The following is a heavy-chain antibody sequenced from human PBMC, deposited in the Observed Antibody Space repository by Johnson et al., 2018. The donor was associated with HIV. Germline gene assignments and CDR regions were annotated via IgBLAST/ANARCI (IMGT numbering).Heavy chain of an antibody. V-gene: IGHV3-30*02. D-gene: IGHD1-26*01. CDR2: IRYDGSNK. Sequence: QVQLVESGGGVVQPGGSLRLSCAASGFTFSSYGMHWVRQAPGKGLEWVAFIRYDGSNKYYADSVKGRFTISRDNSKNTLYLQMNSLRAEDTAVYYCAKEYSESLRSAFDIWGQGTMVTVSS. J-gene: IGHJ3*02. CDR1: GFTFSSYG. CDR3: AKEYSESLRSAFDI.